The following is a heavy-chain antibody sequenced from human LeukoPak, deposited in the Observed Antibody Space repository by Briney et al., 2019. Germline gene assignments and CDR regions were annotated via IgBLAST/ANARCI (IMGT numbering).Heavy chain of an antibody. J-gene: IGHJ4*02. V-gene: IGHV3-23*01. CDR1: GFTFSSYA. Sequence: GGSLRLSCAASGFTFSSYAMSWVRQAPGKGLEWVSGIGASGITTYDADSGKGRFTISRDNSKNTLHLQMNSLRAEDTAVYYCARAHSSGWYDYWGQGTLVTVSS. D-gene: IGHD6-19*01. CDR3: ARAHSSGWYDY. CDR2: IGASGITT.